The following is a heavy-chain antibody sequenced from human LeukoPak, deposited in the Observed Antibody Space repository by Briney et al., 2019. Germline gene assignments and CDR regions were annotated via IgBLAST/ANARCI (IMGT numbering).Heavy chain of an antibody. CDR1: GYTFTSYY. Sequence: GASVKVSCKASGYTFTSYYMHWVRQAPGQGLEWMGIINPSGGSTSYAQKFQGRVTMTRDTSTSTVYMELSSLRSEDTAVYYCARAERHYDFWSGYQPNLDYWGQGTLVTVSS. V-gene: IGHV1-46*01. CDR3: ARAERHYDFWSGYQPNLDY. J-gene: IGHJ4*02. CDR2: INPSGGST. D-gene: IGHD3-3*01.